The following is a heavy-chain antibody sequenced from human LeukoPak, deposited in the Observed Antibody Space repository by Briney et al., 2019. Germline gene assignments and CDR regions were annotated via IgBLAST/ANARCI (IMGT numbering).Heavy chain of an antibody. J-gene: IGHJ4*02. CDR1: GYSFPSYW. Sequence: KISCKASGYSFPSYWIGWVRQMPGKGLEWMGIIHPGDSDTRYSPSFQGQVTISADRSISTAYLQWSSLKASDSAMYYCVRPTDSSGYPDYWGQGALVTVSS. V-gene: IGHV5-51*01. CDR3: VRPTDSSGYPDY. CDR2: IHPGDSDT. D-gene: IGHD3-22*01.